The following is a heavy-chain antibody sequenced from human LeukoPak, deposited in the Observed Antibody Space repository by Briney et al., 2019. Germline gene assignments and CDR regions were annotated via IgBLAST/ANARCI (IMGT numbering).Heavy chain of an antibody. J-gene: IGHJ5*02. CDR2: IYYSGST. CDR1: GGSISSYY. CDR3: AGVTNWFDP. V-gene: IGHV4-59*01. Sequence: KASETLSLTCTVSGGSISSYYWSWIRQPPGKGLEWIGYIYYSGSTNYNPSLKSRVTISVDTSKNQFSLKLSSVTAADTAVYYCAGVTNWFDPWGQGTLVTVSS.